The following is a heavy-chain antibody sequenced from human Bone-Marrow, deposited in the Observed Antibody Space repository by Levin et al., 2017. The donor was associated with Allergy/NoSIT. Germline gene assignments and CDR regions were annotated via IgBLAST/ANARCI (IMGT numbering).Heavy chain of an antibody. J-gene: IGHJ5*02. V-gene: IGHV3-48*01. CDR3: ARTPLRDPRSWFDP. CDR2: ISSSSSTI. D-gene: IGHD2-15*01. CDR1: GFTFSSYS. Sequence: GGSLRLSCAASGFTFSSYSMNWVRQAPGKGLEWVSYISSSSSTIYYADSVKGRFTISRDNAKNSLYLQMNSLRAEDTAVYYCARTPLRDPRSWFDPWGQGTLVTVSS.